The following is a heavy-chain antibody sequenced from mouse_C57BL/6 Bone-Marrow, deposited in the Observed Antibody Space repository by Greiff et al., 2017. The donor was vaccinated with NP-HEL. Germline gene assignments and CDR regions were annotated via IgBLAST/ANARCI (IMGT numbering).Heavy chain of an antibody. J-gene: IGHJ2*01. Sequence: DVMLVESGGGLVQPGGSLKLSCAASGFTFSDYGMAWVRQAPRKGPEWVAFISNLAYSIYYADTVTGRFTISRENAKNTLYLEMSSLRSEDTAMYYCARRGLGDYFDYWGQGTTLTVSS. CDR3: ARRGLGDYFDY. CDR2: ISNLAYSI. D-gene: IGHD3-3*01. V-gene: IGHV5-15*04. CDR1: GFTFSDYG.